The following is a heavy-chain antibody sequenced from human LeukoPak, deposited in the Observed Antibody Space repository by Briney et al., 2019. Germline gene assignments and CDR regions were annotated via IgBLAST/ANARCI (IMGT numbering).Heavy chain of an antibody. CDR2: MSISGNT. V-gene: IGHV4-4*07. D-gene: IGHD3-22*01. J-gene: IGHJ4*02. CDR1: GGSISSHY. CDR3: ARQSSGSYVYFDF. Sequence: KPSETLSLTCTISGGSISSHYYSWIRQPAGKGLEWIGRMSISGNTNYNPSLKSRVTISVDESKSQFSLKLSSVTAADTAMYYCARQSSGSYVYFDFWGQGTLVTVSS.